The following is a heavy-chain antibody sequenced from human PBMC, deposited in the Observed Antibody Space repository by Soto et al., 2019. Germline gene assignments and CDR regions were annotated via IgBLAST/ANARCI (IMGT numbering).Heavy chain of an antibody. V-gene: IGHV4-39*01. Sequence: QLQLQESGPGLVKPSETLSLTCTVSGGSINDPSYYWGWIRQSPGKGLEWIGNFHFPGTTHYKPSLKSRVTISVDSSKNQFFLNLTSVTATDTAIYYCARRRAEPNFAFWGQGTLISVSP. CDR2: FHFPGTT. CDR1: GGSINDPSYY. D-gene: IGHD1-26*01. CDR3: ARRRAEPNFAF. J-gene: IGHJ4*02.